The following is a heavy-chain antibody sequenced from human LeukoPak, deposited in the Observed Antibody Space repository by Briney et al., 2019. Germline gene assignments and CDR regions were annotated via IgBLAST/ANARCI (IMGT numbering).Heavy chain of an antibody. CDR1: GGTFSSYA. V-gene: IGHV1-69*04. CDR3: ARATMVRGNWDAY. D-gene: IGHD3-10*01. CDR2: IIPILGIA. J-gene: IGHJ4*02. Sequence: GASVKVSCKASGGTFSSYAISWVRQAPGQGLEWMGRIIPILGIANYAQKFQGRVTITADKSTSTAYMELSSLRSEDTAVYYCARATMVRGNWDAYWGQGTLVTVSS.